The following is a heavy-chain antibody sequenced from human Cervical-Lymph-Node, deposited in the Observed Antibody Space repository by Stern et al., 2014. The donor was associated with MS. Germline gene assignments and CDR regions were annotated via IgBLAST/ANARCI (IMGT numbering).Heavy chain of an antibody. CDR3: ARDRGLVGNTTDDY. V-gene: IGHV1-18*01. D-gene: IGHD1-26*01. CDR2: INGYNGNI. CDR1: GFNFTNHG. J-gene: IGHJ4*02. Sequence: VQLVQSGAEVKKPGASVKVSCKASGFNFTNHGISWVRQAPGQGLEWMGWINGYNGNIDFAQKFQGRLIMTTDTSTSTVYMELRSLGFDDTAVYYCARDRGLVGNTTDDYWGQGTLVTVSS.